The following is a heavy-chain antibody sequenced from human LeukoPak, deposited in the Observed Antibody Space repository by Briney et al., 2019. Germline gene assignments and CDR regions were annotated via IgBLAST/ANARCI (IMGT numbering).Heavy chain of an antibody. CDR1: GGSISSSNR. Sequence: SGTLSLTCAVSGGSISSSNRWSWVRQPPGKGLEWIGEINHSGSTNYNPSLKSRVTISVDTSKNQFSLKLSSVTAADTAVYYCARDPIYHPAKYYYDSSGSQYYFDYWGQGTPVTVSS. V-gene: IGHV4-4*02. CDR3: ARDPIYHPAKYYYDSSGSQYYFDY. J-gene: IGHJ4*02. D-gene: IGHD3-22*01. CDR2: INHSGST.